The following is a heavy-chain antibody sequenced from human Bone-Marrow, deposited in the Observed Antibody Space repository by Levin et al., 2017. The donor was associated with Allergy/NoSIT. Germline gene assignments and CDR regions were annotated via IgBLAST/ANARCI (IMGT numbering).Heavy chain of an antibody. CDR3: ARTTASDEDAYDI. CDR1: GGSLSNYY. Sequence: SETLSLTCAVNGGSLSNYYWSWIRQTPGKGLEWLGEINHAGSTNYKPSLRGRLTLSVDTSKDTFSLRLTSVNAADTAMYFCARTTASDEDAYDIWGQGTMVIVS. V-gene: IGHV4-34*01. CDR2: INHAGST. D-gene: IGHD4-11*01. J-gene: IGHJ3*02.